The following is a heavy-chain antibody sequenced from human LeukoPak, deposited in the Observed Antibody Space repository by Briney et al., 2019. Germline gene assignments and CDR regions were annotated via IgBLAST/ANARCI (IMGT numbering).Heavy chain of an antibody. J-gene: IGHJ4*02. D-gene: IGHD3-22*01. V-gene: IGHV3-43D*03. CDR3: AKDKGYYDSSGYFDY. CDR1: GFTFDDYA. Sequence: GGSLRLSCAASGFTFDDYAMHCVRQAPGKGLEWVSLISWDGGSTYYADSVKGRFTISRDNSRNSLYLQMNSLRAEDTALYYCAKDKGYYDSSGYFDYWGQGTLVTVSS. CDR2: ISWDGGST.